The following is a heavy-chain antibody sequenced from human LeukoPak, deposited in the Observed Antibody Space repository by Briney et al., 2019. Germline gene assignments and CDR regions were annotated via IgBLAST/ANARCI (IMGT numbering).Heavy chain of an antibody. J-gene: IGHJ1*01. CDR2: ISSSSSYT. Sequence: PGGSLRLSCAASGFTFNHYYMTWIRQAPGKGLEWVSYISSSSSYTNYADSVKGRFTISRDNAKNSLYLHMNSLRAEDTAVYYCARGGGYYYDSSDYYREEYFQHRGQGTLVTVSS. CDR3: ARGGGYYYDSSDYYREEYFQH. V-gene: IGHV3-11*05. CDR1: GFTFNHYY. D-gene: IGHD3-22*01.